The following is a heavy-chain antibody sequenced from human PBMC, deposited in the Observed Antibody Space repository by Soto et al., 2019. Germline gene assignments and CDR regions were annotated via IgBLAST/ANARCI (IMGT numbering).Heavy chain of an antibody. CDR1: GYSFMKYG. D-gene: IGHD2-2*01. CDR2: ISPYSGYT. V-gene: IGHV1-18*01. Sequence: GASVKVSCKGFGYSFMKYGINWVRRAPGQGLEWVGWISPYSGYTHSAQKFHGRLTLTTDTAASTAYMELRILRSADTALYYCAREASVLIPAAQPSRFDSWGQGTLVTV. CDR3: AREASVLIPAAQPSRFDS. J-gene: IGHJ4*02.